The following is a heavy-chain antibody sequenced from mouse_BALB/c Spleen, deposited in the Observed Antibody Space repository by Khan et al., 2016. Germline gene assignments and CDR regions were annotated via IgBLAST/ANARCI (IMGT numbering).Heavy chain of an antibody. Sequence: VRLQQSGPELMKPGASVKISCKASGYSFTSYYMHWVKQSHGKSLEWIGYIDPFNGGTSYNQKFKGKATLTVDKSSSTAYMHRSSLTSEDSAVYYCASSTQSFYAMDYWGQGTSVTVSS. D-gene: IGHD1-1*01. CDR2: IDPFNGGT. V-gene: IGHV1S135*01. CDR3: ASSTQSFYAMDY. J-gene: IGHJ4*01. CDR1: GYSFTSYY.